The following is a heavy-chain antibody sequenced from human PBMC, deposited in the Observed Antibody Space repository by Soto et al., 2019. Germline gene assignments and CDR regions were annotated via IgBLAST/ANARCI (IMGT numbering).Heavy chain of an antibody. V-gene: IGHV4-4*07. D-gene: IGHD3-3*01. Sequence: PSETLSLTCTVSGGAISTYYWTWIRQPAGKGLEWIGRIYSSGSTKYNPSLQSRVTMSLDTSINQFSLRLTSVTAADTAVYYCARGQRFSDWFDPWGQGTLVTVSS. CDR2: IYSSGST. CDR1: GGAISTYY. J-gene: IGHJ5*02. CDR3: ARGQRFSDWFDP.